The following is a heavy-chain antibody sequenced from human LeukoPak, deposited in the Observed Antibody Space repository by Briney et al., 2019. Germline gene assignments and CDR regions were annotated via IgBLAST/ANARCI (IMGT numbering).Heavy chain of an antibody. CDR1: GYTFTSYG. Sequence: ASVKVSCKASGYTFTSYGISWVRQAPGQGLEWMGWISAYNGNTNYAQKLQGRVTMTTDTSTSTAYMGLRSLGSDDTAVYYCARDLYGYCSGGSCSGRFDPWGQGTLVTVSS. D-gene: IGHD2-15*01. CDR2: ISAYNGNT. V-gene: IGHV1-18*01. CDR3: ARDLYGYCSGGSCSGRFDP. J-gene: IGHJ5*02.